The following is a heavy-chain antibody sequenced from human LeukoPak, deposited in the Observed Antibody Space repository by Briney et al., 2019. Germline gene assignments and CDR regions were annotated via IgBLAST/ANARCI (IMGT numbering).Heavy chain of an antibody. CDR2: INPNSGGT. J-gene: IGHJ4*02. Sequence: GASVKVSCKASGYTFTGYYMHWVRQAPGQGLEWMGWINPNSGGTNYAKKFQGRVTMTRDTSISTAYMELRRLRSDDTAVYYCARFGYSSGSDYWGQGTLVTVSS. CDR3: ARFGYSSGSDY. D-gene: IGHD6-19*01. CDR1: GYTFTGYY. V-gene: IGHV1-2*02.